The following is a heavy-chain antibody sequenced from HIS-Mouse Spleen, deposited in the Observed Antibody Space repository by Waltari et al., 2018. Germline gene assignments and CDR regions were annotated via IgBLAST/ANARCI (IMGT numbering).Heavy chain of an antibody. Sequence: QVTLKESGPVLVKPTETLTLTCTVSGFSLSNARMGVSWIRQPPGKALEWLAHIFSNDEKSYSTSLKSRRTISKDTSKSQVVLTMTNMDPVDTATYYCARGYCSSTSCYEANFDYWGQGTLVTVSS. CDR1: GFSLSNARMG. D-gene: IGHD2-2*01. V-gene: IGHV2-26*01. J-gene: IGHJ4*02. CDR2: IFSNDEK. CDR3: ARGYCSSTSCYEANFDY.